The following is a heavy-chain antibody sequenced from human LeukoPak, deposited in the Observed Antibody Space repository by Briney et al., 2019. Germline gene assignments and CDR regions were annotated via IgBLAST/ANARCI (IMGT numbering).Heavy chain of an antibody. V-gene: IGHV4-38-2*02. CDR2: IYHSGST. D-gene: IGHD3-9*01. CDR1: CYSISSGYY. J-gene: IGHJ6*04. CDR3: ARDILHYDILTGSGGMGYMDV. Sequence: PSETLSLTCAVSCYSISSGYYWGWIRQPPGKGLEWIGSIYHSGSTYYNPSLKSRVTISVDTSKNQFSLKLSSVTAADTAVYYCARDILHYDILTGSGGMGYMDVWGKGTTVTVSS.